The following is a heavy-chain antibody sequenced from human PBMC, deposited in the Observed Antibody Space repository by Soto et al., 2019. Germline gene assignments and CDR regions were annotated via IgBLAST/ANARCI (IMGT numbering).Heavy chain of an antibody. CDR1: GGSINSSY. CDR2: MHYNGYT. J-gene: IGHJ4*02. D-gene: IGHD1-26*01. V-gene: IGHV4-59*12. CDR3: ARDTRDGYYFEY. Sequence: SVTLSLTSTVSGGSINSSYWSWFRQPPGKGLEWIGYMHYNGYTSYNPSLRSRVTISVDTSKNLFSLDLSSVTAADTAVYYCARDTRDGYYFEYWGQGILVTVSS.